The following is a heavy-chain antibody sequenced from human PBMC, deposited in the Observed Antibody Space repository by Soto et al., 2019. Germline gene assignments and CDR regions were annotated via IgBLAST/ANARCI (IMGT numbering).Heavy chain of an antibody. Sequence: SETLSLTCSVSGGSISSSSYYWGWIRQPPGKGLEWIGSIYYSGSTYYNPSLKSRVTISVDTSKNQFSLKLSSVTAADTAVYYCARAYGGYADYWGQGALVTVSS. CDR3: ARAYGGYADY. J-gene: IGHJ4*02. V-gene: IGHV4-39*07. CDR2: IYYSGST. CDR1: GGSISSSSYY. D-gene: IGHD5-12*01.